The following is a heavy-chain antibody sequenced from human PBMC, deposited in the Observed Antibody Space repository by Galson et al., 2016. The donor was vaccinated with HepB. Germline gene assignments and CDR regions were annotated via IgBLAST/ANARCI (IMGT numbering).Heavy chain of an antibody. CDR2: ISANSGDT. J-gene: IGHJ3*02. CDR1: GYTFTSKG. Sequence: SVKVSCKASGYTFTSKGISWVRQAPGEGLEWMGWISANSGDTNCAPNLQGRVTMTTDTSTSTAYLEVRSLGSDDTAVYYCARDAWHGLDTWGQGTMVTVSS. D-gene: IGHD2-8*01. CDR3: ARDAWHGLDT. V-gene: IGHV1-18*01.